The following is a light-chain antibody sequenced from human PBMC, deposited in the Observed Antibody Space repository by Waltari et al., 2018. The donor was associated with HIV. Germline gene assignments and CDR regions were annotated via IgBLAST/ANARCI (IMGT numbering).Light chain of an antibody. J-gene: IGLJ1*01. CDR3: SSYSANNNFDV. CDR2: EVR. Sequence: QAALTQPPSASGSPGQSGTISCTVTSSDVGGDTCVSWYQQHPGKAPKLIFYEVRKRPSGVPYRFSGSKSGNTASLTVSGLQAEDEADYYCSSYSANNNFDVFGTGTKVTVL. CDR1: SSDVGGDTC. V-gene: IGLV2-8*01.